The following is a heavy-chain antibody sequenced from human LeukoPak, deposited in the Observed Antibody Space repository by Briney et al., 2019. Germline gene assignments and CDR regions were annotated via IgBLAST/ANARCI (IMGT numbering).Heavy chain of an antibody. V-gene: IGHV3-30*02. CDR2: IRYDGSNK. Sequence: QTGGSLRLSCAASGFTFSSYGMHWVRQAPGKGLEWVAFIRYDGSNKYYADSVKGRFTISRDNAKNSLYLQMNNLRAEDTAMFYCATSMAQDVDAFHIWGQGTMVTVSS. CDR1: GFTFSSYG. CDR3: ATSMAQDVDAFHI. D-gene: IGHD2-21*01. J-gene: IGHJ3*02.